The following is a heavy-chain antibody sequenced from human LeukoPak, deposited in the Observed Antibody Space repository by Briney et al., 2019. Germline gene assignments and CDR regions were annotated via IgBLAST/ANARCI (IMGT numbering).Heavy chain of an antibody. CDR1: GGSISSGGYY. J-gene: IGHJ4*02. Sequence: KPSQTLSLTCTVSGGSISSGGYYWSWIRQPPGKGLEWIGYIYHSGSTYYNPSLKSRVTISVDRSKNQFSLKLSSVTAADTAVYYCARGLRGGGTCSIDYWGQGILVTVSS. D-gene: IGHD2-15*01. CDR2: IYHSGST. V-gene: IGHV4-30-2*01. CDR3: ARGLRGGGTCSIDY.